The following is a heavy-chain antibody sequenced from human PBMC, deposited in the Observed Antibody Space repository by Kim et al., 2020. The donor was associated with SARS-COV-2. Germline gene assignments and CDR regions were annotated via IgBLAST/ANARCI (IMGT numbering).Heavy chain of an antibody. CDR2: IIPIFGTA. V-gene: IGHV1-69*13. J-gene: IGHJ6*02. Sequence: SVKVSCKASGGTFSSYAISWVRQAPGQGLEWMGGIIPIFGTANYAQKFQGRVTITADESTSTAYMELSSLRSEDTAVYYCARKKVATIYSYYYYGMDVWGQGTTVTVSS. CDR3: ARKKVATIYSYYYYGMDV. D-gene: IGHD5-12*01. CDR1: GGTFSSYA.